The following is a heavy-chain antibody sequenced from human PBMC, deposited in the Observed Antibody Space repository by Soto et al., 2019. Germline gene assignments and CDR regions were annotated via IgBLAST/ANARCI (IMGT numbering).Heavy chain of an antibody. J-gene: IGHJ6*02. CDR1: GGTFSSYA. CDR3: AETSIAARPYSYYGMDV. Sequence: GASVKVSCKASGGTFSSYAISWVRQAPGQGLEWMGGIIPIFGTANYAQKFQGRVTITADESTSTAYMELSSLRSEDTAVYYCAETSIAARPYSYYGMDVWGQGTTVTVYS. CDR2: IIPIFGTA. V-gene: IGHV1-69*13. D-gene: IGHD6-6*01.